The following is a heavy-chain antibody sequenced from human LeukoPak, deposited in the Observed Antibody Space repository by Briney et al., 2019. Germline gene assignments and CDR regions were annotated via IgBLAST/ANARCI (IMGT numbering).Heavy chain of an antibody. V-gene: IGHV4-30-4*08. CDR3: ARSGPLCSSTSCYLYYFDY. D-gene: IGHD2-2*01. CDR2: IYYRGST. Sequence: SQTLSLTCTVSGGSISSGDYYWSWIRQPPGKGREGTGYIYYRGSTYYNPSLKRRLTISVDTSKNQFSLKMSSVTAADTAVYYCARSGPLCSSTSCYLYYFDYWGQGTLVTVSS. CDR1: GGSISSGDYY. J-gene: IGHJ4*02.